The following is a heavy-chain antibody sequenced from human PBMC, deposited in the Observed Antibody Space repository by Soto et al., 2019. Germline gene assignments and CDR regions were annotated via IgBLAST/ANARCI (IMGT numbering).Heavy chain of an antibody. J-gene: IGHJ4*02. CDR2: ISNDERIK. CDR1: GFTFSNFG. CDR3: ARGLRSVLDY. V-gene: IGHV3-33*01. Sequence: QVHLVESGGGVVQPGGSLRLSCVASGFTFSNFGMHWVRQAPGKGLEWVAVISNDERIKQYADSVRGRFAISRDNSKNTLYLQMTSMRDEDQAIYYCARGLRSVLDYWGQGTLITVSS. D-gene: IGHD6-6*01.